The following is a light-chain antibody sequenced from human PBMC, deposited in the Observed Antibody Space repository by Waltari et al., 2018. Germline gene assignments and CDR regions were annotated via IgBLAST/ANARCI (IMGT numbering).Light chain of an antibody. CDR3: ATWDDRLTGVV. J-gene: IGLJ2*01. Sequence: QSVLTQPPSASGTPGQRVTISCSGSYSNIGSNLVTWYHQLPGTAPNLLIYSNDYRPSGVPDRFSGSKSGTSASLAISGLQSEDEADYYCATWDDRLTGVVFGGGTRVTVL. CDR2: SND. CDR1: YSNIGSNL. V-gene: IGLV1-44*01.